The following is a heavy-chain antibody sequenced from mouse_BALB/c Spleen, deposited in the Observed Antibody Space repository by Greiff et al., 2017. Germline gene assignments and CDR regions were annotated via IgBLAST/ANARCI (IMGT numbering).Heavy chain of an antibody. V-gene: IGHV3-8*02. Sequence: EVKLQESGPSLVKPSQTLSLTCSVTGDSFTSGYWNWIRKFTGNKLEYMGYISYSGSTYYNPSLKSRISITRDTSKNQYYLQLNSVTTEDTATYYFASYYNYALDKWGQGTSVTVSA. CDR1: GDSFTSGY. CDR3: ASYYNYALDK. CDR2: ISYSGST. J-gene: IGHJ4*01.